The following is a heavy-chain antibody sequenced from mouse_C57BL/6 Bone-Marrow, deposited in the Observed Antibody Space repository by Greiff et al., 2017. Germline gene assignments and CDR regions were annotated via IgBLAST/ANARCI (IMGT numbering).Heavy chain of an antibody. J-gene: IGHJ4*01. CDR1: GFTFSSSA. CDR3: VTTVVDYAMDY. Sequence: EVKLMESGEGLVKPGGSLKLSCAASGFTFSSSAMSWVRQTPEKRLEWVAYISSGGDYIYYADTVKGRFTISRDNARTTLYLQMSSLTSEDTAMYYSVTTVVDYAMDYWGQGTSVTVSS. CDR2: ISSGGDYI. D-gene: IGHD1-1*01. V-gene: IGHV5-9-1*02.